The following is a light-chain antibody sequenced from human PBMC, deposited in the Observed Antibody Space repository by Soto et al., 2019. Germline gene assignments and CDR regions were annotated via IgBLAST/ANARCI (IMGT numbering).Light chain of an antibody. V-gene: IGKV1-5*03. CDR3: LQYNSYWT. Sequence: DIQMTQSPSTLSASVGDRVIITCRASQSISDWLAWYQQKPGKAPKLLIYRASSLESGVPSRFGGSGSGTEFTLTISSLQPDDFASYYCLQYNSYWTFGQGTKVEI. CDR2: RAS. J-gene: IGKJ1*01. CDR1: QSISDW.